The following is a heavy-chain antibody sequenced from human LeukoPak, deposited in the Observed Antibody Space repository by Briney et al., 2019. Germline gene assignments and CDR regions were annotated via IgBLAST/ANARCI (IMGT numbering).Heavy chain of an antibody. V-gene: IGHV4-61*01. CDR3: ARAHPVDTAFFDY. J-gene: IGHJ4*02. CDR1: GGSVSSGSYY. Sequence: SETLSLTCTVSGGSVSSGSYYWSWIRQPPGKGLEWIGYIYYSGSTNYNPSLKSRVTISVDTSKNQFSLKLSSVTAADTAVYYCARAHPVDTAFFDYWGQGTLVTVSS. D-gene: IGHD5-18*01. CDR2: IYYSGST.